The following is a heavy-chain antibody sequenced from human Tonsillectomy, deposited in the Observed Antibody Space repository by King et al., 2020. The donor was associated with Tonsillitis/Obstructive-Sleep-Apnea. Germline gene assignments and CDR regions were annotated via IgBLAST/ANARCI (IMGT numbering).Heavy chain of an antibody. Sequence: TLKESGPTLVKPTQTLTLTCTFSGFSLSTSGVGVGWIRQPPGKALEWLALIYWDDVKRYSPSLKSRLTITKDTSKNQVVLTMTNMDPVDTATYYCAHRPMITFGEYFDYWGQGTLVTVSS. CDR3: AHRPMITFGEYFDY. CDR1: GFSLSTSGVG. V-gene: IGHV2-5*02. CDR2: IYWDDVK. D-gene: IGHD3-16*01. J-gene: IGHJ4*02.